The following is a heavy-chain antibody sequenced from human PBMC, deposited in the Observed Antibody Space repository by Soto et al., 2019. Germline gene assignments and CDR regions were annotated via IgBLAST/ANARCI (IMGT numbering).Heavy chain of an antibody. V-gene: IGHV3-21*01. Sequence: EVHLVESGGGLVKPGGSLRLTCAGSGFSFSDYTMNWVRQAPGKGLEWVSSISRGSDYIFYADTVKGRFTISRDNARNSLYLQMRSLRAEDTAVYYCAKDSGCVNNACAYDPWGQGTLVSVSS. CDR2: ISRGSDYI. CDR1: GFSFSDYT. D-gene: IGHD1-20*01. CDR3: AKDSGCVNNACAYDP. J-gene: IGHJ5*02.